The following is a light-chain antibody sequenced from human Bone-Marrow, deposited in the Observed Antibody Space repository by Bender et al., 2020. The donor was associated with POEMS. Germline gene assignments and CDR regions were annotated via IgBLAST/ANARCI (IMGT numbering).Light chain of an antibody. J-gene: IGLJ3*02. Sequence: QSALTQPRSVSGSPGQSVTISCTGTSSDVGGYDYVSWYQHHPGKAPKLMIYDVSKRPSGVSNRFFGSKSGNTASLTISGLQAEDEADYYCSSYSSTTLGVFGGGTKLTVL. CDR1: SSDVGGYDY. CDR3: SSYSSTTLGV. CDR2: DVS. V-gene: IGLV2-11*01.